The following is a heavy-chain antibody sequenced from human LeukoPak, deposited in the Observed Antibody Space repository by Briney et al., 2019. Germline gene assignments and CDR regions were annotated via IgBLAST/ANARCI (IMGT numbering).Heavy chain of an antibody. J-gene: IGHJ4*02. CDR2: MNPNSGNT. CDR1: GYTFTSYD. CDR3: ARADYSNYGLDY. D-gene: IGHD4-11*01. Sequence: ASAKVSCKASGYTFTSYDINWVRQATGQGLEWMGWMNPNSGNTGYAQKFQGRVTMTRNTSISTAYMELSSLRSEDTAVYYCARADYSNYGLDYWGQGTLVTVSS. V-gene: IGHV1-8*01.